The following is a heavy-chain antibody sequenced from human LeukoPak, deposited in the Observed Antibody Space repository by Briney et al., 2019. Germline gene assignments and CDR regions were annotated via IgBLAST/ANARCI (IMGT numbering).Heavy chain of an antibody. J-gene: IGHJ5*02. V-gene: IGHV4-34*01. D-gene: IGHD4-11*01. CDR1: GGSFSGYY. Sequence: SETLSLTCAVYGGSFSGYYWSWIRQPPGKGLEWIGEINHSGSTNYNPSLKSRVTISVDTSKNQFSLKLSSVTAADTAVYYCARTSNYFNWFDPWGQGTLVTVSS. CDR2: INHSGST. CDR3: ARTSNYFNWFDP.